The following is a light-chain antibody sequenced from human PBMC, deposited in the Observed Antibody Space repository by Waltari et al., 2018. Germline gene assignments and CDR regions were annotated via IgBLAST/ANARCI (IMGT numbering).Light chain of an antibody. CDR3: SSYTSSNTLEVM. CDR1: SSDVGAYNY. Sequence: QSALTQPASVSGSPGQSITISCTGTSSDVGAYNYVSWYQQHPGKAPKLMIYEANNRPTGVSRRFSGSKSGNTASLTISGLQAEDEADYYCSSYTSSNTLEVMFGGGTKLTVL. J-gene: IGLJ3*02. V-gene: IGLV2-14*01. CDR2: EAN.